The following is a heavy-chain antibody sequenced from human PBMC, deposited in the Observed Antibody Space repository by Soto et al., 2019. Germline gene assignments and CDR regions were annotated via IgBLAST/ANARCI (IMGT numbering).Heavy chain of an antibody. J-gene: IGHJ4*02. CDR1: GGSISSGDYY. Sequence: QVQLQESGPGLVKPSQTLSLTCTVSGGSISSGDYYWSWIRQPPGKGLEWIGYIYYSGSTYYNPSLKSRVTISVDTSKNQFSLKLSSVTAADTAVYYYATLRRGYSGYVNTGYYFDYWGQGTLVTVSS. CDR2: IYYSGST. V-gene: IGHV4-30-4*01. CDR3: ATLRRGYSGYVNTGYYFDY. D-gene: IGHD5-12*01.